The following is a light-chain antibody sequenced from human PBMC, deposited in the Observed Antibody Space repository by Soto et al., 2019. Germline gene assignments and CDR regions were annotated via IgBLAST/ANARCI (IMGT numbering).Light chain of an antibody. CDR1: SSNIGAGYD. CDR2: GNS. Sequence: QSDLTQPRSVSGAPGQRVTISCTGSSSNIGAGYDVHWYQQLPGTAPKLLIYGNSNRPSGVPDRFSGSKSGTSASLAITGLQAEDEADYYCQSYDSSLSVLYVFGTGTKVTVL. CDR3: QSYDSSLSVLYV. V-gene: IGLV1-40*01. J-gene: IGLJ1*01.